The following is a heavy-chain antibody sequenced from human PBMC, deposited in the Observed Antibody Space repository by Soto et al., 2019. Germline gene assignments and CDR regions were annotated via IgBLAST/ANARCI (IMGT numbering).Heavy chain of an antibody. J-gene: IGHJ4*02. D-gene: IGHD6-6*01. Sequence: PSETLSLTCTVSGGSVSSGSYYWSWIRQPPGKGLEWIGYIYYSGSTNYNPSLKSRVTISVDTSKNQFSLKLSSVTAADTAVYYCAREGKEDSSSNGYSDYWGQGTLVTVSS. CDR1: GGSVSSGSYY. CDR3: AREGKEDSSSNGYSDY. CDR2: IYYSGST. V-gene: IGHV4-61*01.